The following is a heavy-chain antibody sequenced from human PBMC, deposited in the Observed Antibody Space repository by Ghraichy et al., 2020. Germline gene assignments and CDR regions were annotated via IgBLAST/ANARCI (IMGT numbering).Heavy chain of an antibody. J-gene: IGHJ6*02. CDR2: IHYSGTT. CDR1: GGSISGYY. V-gene: IGHV4-59*12. Sequence: SETLSLTCAVSGGSISGYYWSWIRKPPRQGLEWIGYIHYSGTTKYNPSLESRVTLSVDMSKNQFSLGLTSVTAADTAIYYCARLRAMTPTHNFYHSLDVWGLGTTVTVSS. CDR3: ARLRAMTPTHNFYHSLDV.